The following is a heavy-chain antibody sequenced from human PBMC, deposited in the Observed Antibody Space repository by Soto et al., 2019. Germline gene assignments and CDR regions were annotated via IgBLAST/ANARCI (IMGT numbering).Heavy chain of an antibody. J-gene: IGHJ4*02. CDR2: ISYSGST. CDR1: GGSVSSGGYF. V-gene: IGHV4-61*08. CDR3: ARAPYSSGWPDS. D-gene: IGHD6-19*01. Sequence: QVQLQESGPGLVKPSETLSLTCTVSGGSVSSGGYFWSWIRQPPGKGLVWIGYISYSGSTKYNPSLESRVTISVDTSNKKFSLKLASVTAADTAVYYCARAPYSSGWPDSWGQGTLVTVSS.